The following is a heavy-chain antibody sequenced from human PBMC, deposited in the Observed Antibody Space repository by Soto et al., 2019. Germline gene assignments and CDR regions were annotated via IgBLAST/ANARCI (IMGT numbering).Heavy chain of an antibody. CDR2: VSGGSGVT. Sequence: EVQLLESGGGLVQPGGSLRLSCAVSGFSFSTYGVTWVRQAPGKGLEWVSGVSGGSGVTHYADSVKGRFTITGDNSKTTVYMHINSLRVEDTAVYYCAKWNGYGDYWGQGTLVTVSS. V-gene: IGHV3-23*01. J-gene: IGHJ4*02. D-gene: IGHD1-1*01. CDR3: AKWNGYGDY. CDR1: GFSFSTYG.